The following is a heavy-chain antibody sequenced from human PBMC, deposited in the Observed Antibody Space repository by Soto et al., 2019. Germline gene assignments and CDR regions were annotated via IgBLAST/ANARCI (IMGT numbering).Heavy chain of an antibody. V-gene: IGHV4-34*01. CDR3: ARGRRCSSTSCYGFYMDV. Sequence: QVQLQQWGAGLLKPSETLSLTCAVYGGSFSGYYWSWIRQPPGKGLEWIGEINHSGSTNYNPSLKSRVTISVDTSKNQFSLKLSSVTAADTAVYYCARGRRCSSTSCYGFYMDVWGKGTTVTVSS. J-gene: IGHJ6*03. CDR2: INHSGST. CDR1: GGSFSGYY. D-gene: IGHD2-2*01.